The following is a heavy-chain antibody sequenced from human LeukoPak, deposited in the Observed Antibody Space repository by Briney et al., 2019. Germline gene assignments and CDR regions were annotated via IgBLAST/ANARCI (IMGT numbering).Heavy chain of an antibody. CDR3: ARDRVYDSSGWPSFDY. CDR1: GFTVSSNY. V-gene: IGHV3-66*01. D-gene: IGHD6-19*01. CDR2: IYSGGST. J-gene: IGHJ4*02. Sequence: QPGGSLRLSCAASGFTVSSNYMSWVRQAPGKGLEWVSVIYSGGSTYYADSVKGRFTISRDNSKNTLYPQMNSLRAEDTAVYYCARDRVYDSSGWPSFDYWGQGTLVTVSS.